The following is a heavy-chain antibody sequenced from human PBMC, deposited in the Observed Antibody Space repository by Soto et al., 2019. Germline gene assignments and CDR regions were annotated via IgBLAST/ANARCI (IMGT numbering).Heavy chain of an antibody. V-gene: IGHV3-74*01. D-gene: IGHD3-3*01. CDR1: GFTFSSYW. CDR3: TRDAYYDFWSGYSAYYYYYMDV. J-gene: IGHJ6*03. Sequence: GGSLRLSCAASGFTFSSYWMHWVRQAPGKGLVWVSRINGDGSSTTHADSVRGRFTISKDNTKNTLYLQMNSLRAEDTAVYYCTRDAYYDFWSGYSAYYYYYMDVWGKGTTVTVSS. CDR2: INGDGSST.